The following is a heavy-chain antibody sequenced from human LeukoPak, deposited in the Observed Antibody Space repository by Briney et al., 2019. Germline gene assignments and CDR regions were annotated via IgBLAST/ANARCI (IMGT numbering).Heavy chain of an antibody. Sequence: GGSLRLSCAASGFTFSSYSMNWVRQAPGKGLEWVSYISSSSSTIYYADSVKGRFTISRDNAKNSLYLQMNSLRAEDTAVYYCARAPTVWSGYYNYWGQGTLVTVSS. CDR3: ARAPTVWSGYYNY. CDR1: GFTFSSYS. J-gene: IGHJ4*02. V-gene: IGHV3-48*01. CDR2: ISSSSSTI. D-gene: IGHD3-3*01.